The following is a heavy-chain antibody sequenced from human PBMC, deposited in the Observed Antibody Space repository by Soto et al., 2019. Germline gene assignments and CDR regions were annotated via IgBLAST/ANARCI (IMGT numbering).Heavy chain of an antibody. CDR2: ISGGNRTI. CDR3: AREGWPLLQTGMDV. J-gene: IGHJ6*02. CDR1: GFTFRSYS. D-gene: IGHD2-15*01. Sequence: PGGSLRLSCAASGFTFRSYSMNWVRQAPGKGLEWVSYISGGNRTINYADSVKGRFIISRDNAKNSLYLQMHSLRDEDTAVYYCAREGWPLLQTGMDVWGQGTTVTVSS. V-gene: IGHV3-48*02.